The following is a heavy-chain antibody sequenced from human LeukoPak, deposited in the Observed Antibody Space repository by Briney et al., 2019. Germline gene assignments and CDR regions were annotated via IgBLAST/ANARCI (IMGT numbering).Heavy chain of an antibody. Sequence: SETLSLTCTVSGGSISSSSYYWGWIRQPPGKGLEWIGSIYYSGSTYYNPSLKSRVTISVDTPKNQFSLKLSSVTAADTAVYYCARDQRGYSGYDPPYYFDYWGQGTLVTVSS. CDR3: ARDQRGYSGYDPPYYFDY. CDR2: IYYSGST. D-gene: IGHD5-12*01. V-gene: IGHV4-39*02. CDR1: GGSISSSSYY. J-gene: IGHJ4*02.